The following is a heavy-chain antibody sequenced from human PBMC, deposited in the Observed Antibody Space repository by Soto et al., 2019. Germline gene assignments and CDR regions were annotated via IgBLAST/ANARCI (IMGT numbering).Heavy chain of an antibody. CDR2: IRSKAYGGTT. J-gene: IGHJ4*02. CDR1: GFTFGDYA. Sequence: PGGSLRLSCTASGFTFGDYAMSWFRQAPGKGLEWVGFIRSKAYGGTTEYAASVKGRFTISRDDSKSIAYLQMNSLKTEDTAVYYCTRERRYDILTGYYKRGYFDYWGQGTLVTVSS. V-gene: IGHV3-49*03. D-gene: IGHD3-9*01. CDR3: TRERRYDILTGYYKRGYFDY.